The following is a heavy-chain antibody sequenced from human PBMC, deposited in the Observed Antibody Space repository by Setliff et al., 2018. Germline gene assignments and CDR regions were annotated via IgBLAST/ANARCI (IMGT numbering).Heavy chain of an antibody. CDR1: GHTFTSYF. CDR2: INPSGGYT. J-gene: IGHJ5*02. Sequence: ASVKVSCKASGHTFTSYFMQWVRQAPGQGLGWMGMINPSGGYTIYAQKFQGRVTITADESTSTAYMELSSLRSEDTAVYYCASPFPHGWSGYYGVGWSDPWGQGTLVTVSS. CDR3: ASPFPHGWSGYYGVGWSDP. V-gene: IGHV1-46*01. D-gene: IGHD3-3*01.